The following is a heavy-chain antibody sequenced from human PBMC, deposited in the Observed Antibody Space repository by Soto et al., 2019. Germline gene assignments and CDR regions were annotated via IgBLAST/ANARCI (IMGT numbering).Heavy chain of an antibody. J-gene: IGHJ6*02. D-gene: IGHD6-19*01. CDR1: GFTFTNYF. CDR2: ISPYDGSG. V-gene: IGHV1-46*01. CDR3: GKGDRRWSRGFYYYYGMDV. Sequence: QVQLVQSGAEVKKPGASVKVSCKASGFTFTNYFFHWVRQAPRQGLEWMGIISPYDGSGNYEETFKGRVTLAKYMSKNTIHIEGISLGPEDPAVYYWGKGDRRWSRGFYYYYGMDVWGHGTTVIVSS.